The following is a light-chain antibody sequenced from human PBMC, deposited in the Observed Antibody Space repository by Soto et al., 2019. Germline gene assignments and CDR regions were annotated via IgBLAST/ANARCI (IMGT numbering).Light chain of an antibody. CDR1: SSNIGAGYA. CDR2: SNN. J-gene: IGLJ3*02. V-gene: IGLV1-40*01. Sequence: QSVLTQPPSVSGAPGQRVTISCTGSSSNIGAGYAVHWYQQLPGTAPKLLISSNNNRPSGVPDRVSGSKSDTSASLAITGPQAADEADYYCQSYDNSLSAWVFGGGTKLTVL. CDR3: QSYDNSLSAWV.